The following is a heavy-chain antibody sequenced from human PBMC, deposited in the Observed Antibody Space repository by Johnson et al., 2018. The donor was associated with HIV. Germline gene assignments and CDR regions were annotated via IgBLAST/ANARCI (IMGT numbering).Heavy chain of an antibody. D-gene: IGHD3-10*01. Sequence: QVQLVESGGGLIQPGGSLRLSCAASGFTVSSNYMSWVRQAPGKGLEWVSYIDSSGSGIYYADSVKGRFTISRDNAKNSLYLQMHSLRAEDTAVYYCVCLRAWTFDIWGQGTMVTVSS. V-gene: IGHV3-11*04. CDR1: GFTVSSNY. J-gene: IGHJ3*02. CDR2: IDSSGSGI. CDR3: VCLRAWTFDI.